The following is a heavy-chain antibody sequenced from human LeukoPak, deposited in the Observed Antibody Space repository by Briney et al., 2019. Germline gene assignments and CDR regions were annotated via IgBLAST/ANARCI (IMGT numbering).Heavy chain of an antibody. V-gene: IGHV4-30-2*01. J-gene: IGHJ4*02. D-gene: IGHD2-2*01. CDR1: GGSISSGGYY. Sequence: SETLSLTCTVSGGSISSGGYYWSWIRQPPGKGLEWIGYIYHSGSTYYNPSLKSRVTISVDRSKNQFSLKLSSVTAADTAVYYCARIYCSSTSCLPEDYWGQGTLVTVSS. CDR3: ARIYCSSTSCLPEDY. CDR2: IYHSGST.